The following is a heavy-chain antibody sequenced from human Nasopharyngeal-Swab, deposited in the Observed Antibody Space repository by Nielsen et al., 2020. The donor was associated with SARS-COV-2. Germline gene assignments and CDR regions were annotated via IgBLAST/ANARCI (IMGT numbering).Heavy chain of an antibody. J-gene: IGHJ6*02. CDR3: AKGRSGWSYYGMDD. D-gene: IGHD6-19*01. CDR2: ISWNSGSI. V-gene: IGHV3-9*01. Sequence: WIRQPPGKGLEWVSGISWNSGSIGYADSVKGRFTISRDNAKNSLYLQMNSLRAEDTALYYCAKGRSGWSYYGMDDWGQGTTVTVSS.